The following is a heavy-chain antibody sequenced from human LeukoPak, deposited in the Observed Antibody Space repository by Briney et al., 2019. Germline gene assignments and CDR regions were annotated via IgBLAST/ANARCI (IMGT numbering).Heavy chain of an antibody. CDR3: ARDPRRRSGYYELQWFDP. D-gene: IGHD3-22*01. Sequence: ASVKVSCKASGGTFSSYAISWVRQAPGQGLEWMERIIPIFGTANYAQKLQGRVTITTDESTSTAYMELSSLISEDTAVYYCARDPRRRSGYYELQWFDPWGQGTLVSVSS. CDR1: GGTFSSYA. J-gene: IGHJ5*02. CDR2: IIPIFGTA. V-gene: IGHV1-69*05.